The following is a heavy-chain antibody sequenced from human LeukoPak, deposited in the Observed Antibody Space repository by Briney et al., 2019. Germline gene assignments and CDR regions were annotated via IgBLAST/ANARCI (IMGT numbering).Heavy chain of an antibody. V-gene: IGHV3-7*01. J-gene: IGHJ4*02. CDR2: IKQDGSEK. CDR1: GFTFSSYA. Sequence: QPGGSLRLSCAASGFTFSSYAMSWVRQAPGKGLEWVANIKQDGSEKYYVDSVKGRFTISRDNAKNSLYLQMNSLRAEDTAVYYCVTLDYWGQGTLVTVSS. CDR3: VTLDY.